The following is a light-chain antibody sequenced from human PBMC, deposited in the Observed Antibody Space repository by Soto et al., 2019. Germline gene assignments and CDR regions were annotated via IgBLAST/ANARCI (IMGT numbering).Light chain of an antibody. Sequence: QSVLTQPTSVSGSPGQSIAISCTGTSSDVGDYNYVSWYQQHPGKAPKLIIYDVSDRPSGVSSRFSGSKSGNTASLTISGLRPEDEADFYCTSYTSSAPPYVFGTRTKVTVL. CDR3: TSYTSSAPPYV. CDR1: SSDVGDYNY. CDR2: DVS. V-gene: IGLV2-14*01. J-gene: IGLJ1*01.